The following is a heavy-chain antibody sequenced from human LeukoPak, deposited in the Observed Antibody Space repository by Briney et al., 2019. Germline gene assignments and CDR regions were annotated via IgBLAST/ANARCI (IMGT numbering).Heavy chain of an antibody. Sequence: PGRSLRLSCAASGFTFSSYAMHWVRQAPGKGLEWVAVISYDGSNKYYADSVKGRFTISRDNSKTTMSLQMSSLRAEDTAVYYCAKEDYFGSGSYLGYWGHGTLVTV. CDR1: GFTFSSYA. J-gene: IGHJ4*01. V-gene: IGHV3-30-3*01. CDR3: AKEDYFGSGSYLGY. D-gene: IGHD3-10*01. CDR2: ISYDGSNK.